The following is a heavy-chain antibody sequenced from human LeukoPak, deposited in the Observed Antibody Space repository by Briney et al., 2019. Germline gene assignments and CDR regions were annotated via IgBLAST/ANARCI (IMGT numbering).Heavy chain of an antibody. CDR3: ARGPGGCSGGRCYGWYDYGMDV. J-gene: IGHJ6*02. CDR1: GLAFRSNA. D-gene: IGHD2-15*01. V-gene: IGHV3-23*01. CDR2: ISGRGGST. Sequence: GPLMLSCEASGLAFRSNAMRRARKAPGKGLEWVSAISGRGGSTYYAASVKGRFTISRDHSKNTLYLQINSLRSKDMAVYYCARGPGGCSGGRCYGWYDYGMDVGGQGTTVTVSS.